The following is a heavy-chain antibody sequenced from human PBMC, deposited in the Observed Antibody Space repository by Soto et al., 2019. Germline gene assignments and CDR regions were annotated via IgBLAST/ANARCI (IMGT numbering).Heavy chain of an antibody. CDR1: GYTFNSYA. V-gene: IGHV3-30-3*01. Sequence: PGGSPRLSCAASGYTFNSYAMHWVRQAPGKGLEWVAVISYDGSNKYYADSVKGRFTISRDNAKNSLYLQMNSLRAEDTAVYYCAREGDSSGWYNWFDPWGQGTLVTVSS. CDR3: AREGDSSGWYNWFDP. CDR2: ISYDGSNK. J-gene: IGHJ5*02. D-gene: IGHD3-22*01.